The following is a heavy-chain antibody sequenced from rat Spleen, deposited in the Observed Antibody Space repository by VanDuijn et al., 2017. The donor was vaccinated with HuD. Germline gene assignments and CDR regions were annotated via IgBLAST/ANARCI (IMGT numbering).Heavy chain of an antibody. J-gene: IGHJ2*01. V-gene: IGHV2-41*01. D-gene: IGHD1-1*01. CDR2: IWNIGGT. CDR3: ARESPITTVVPFDY. Sequence: QVQLKESGPGLVQPSQTLSLTCTVAGFSLTSYNVHWVRQPPGKGLEWMGVIWNIGGTRYNSALKSRLSISKDTSKSQVFLKMNSLQTEDTATYYCARESPITTVVPFDYWGQGVMVTVSS. CDR1: GFSLTSYN.